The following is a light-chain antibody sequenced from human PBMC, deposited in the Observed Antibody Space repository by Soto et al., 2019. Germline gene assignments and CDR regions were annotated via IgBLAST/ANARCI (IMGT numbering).Light chain of an antibody. CDR3: AAWDNSLSEYV. CDR1: SSNIGRNT. J-gene: IGLJ1*01. Sequence: QSVLTQPPSASETPGQRVTISCSGSSSNIGRNTVNWYQQLPGTAPKLVIYSNNQRPSGVPDRFSGSKSGTSGFLAISGLQSEDEADYYCAAWDNSLSEYVFGTGTKVTVL. V-gene: IGLV1-44*01. CDR2: SNN.